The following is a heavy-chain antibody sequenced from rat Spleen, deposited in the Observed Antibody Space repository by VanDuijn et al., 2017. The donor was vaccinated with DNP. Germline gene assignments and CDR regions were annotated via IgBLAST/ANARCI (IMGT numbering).Heavy chain of an antibody. CDR2: MWSDGDT. Sequence: QVQLKESGPGLVQPSQTLSLTCTVSGFSLTSYHVHWVRQPPGKGLEWMGVMWSDGDTSYNSALKSRLSISRDTSKSQVFLKMSSLQTEDTATYYCARDPPVRGTRVMDAWGQGASVTVSS. CDR1: GFSLTSYH. D-gene: IGHD4-3*01. J-gene: IGHJ4*01. V-gene: IGHV2-32*01. CDR3: ARDPPVRGTRVMDA.